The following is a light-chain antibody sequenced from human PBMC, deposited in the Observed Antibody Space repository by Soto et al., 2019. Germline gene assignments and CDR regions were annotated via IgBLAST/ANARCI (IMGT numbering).Light chain of an antibody. CDR2: GAS. CDR1: QSLSRKY. Sequence: EVVLAQSPGTLSLSPGERATLSCRASQSLSRKYLARYQHKPGQAPSLLISGASNRATGIPDRFSGSGSGTDFTLTISSLEPEDFAVYYCQQYDISPRTFGQGTKVETK. J-gene: IGKJ1*01. V-gene: IGKV3-20*01. CDR3: QQYDISPRT.